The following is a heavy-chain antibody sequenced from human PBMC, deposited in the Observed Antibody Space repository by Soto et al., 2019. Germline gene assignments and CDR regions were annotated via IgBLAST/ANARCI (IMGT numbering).Heavy chain of an antibody. V-gene: IGHV3-66*01. CDR1: GFTVSSNY. J-gene: IGHJ4*02. CDR3: ARSTCLARFDY. Sequence: GGSLRLSCAASGFTVSSNYLSWVRQAPGRGLECVSLIYSGGSTYYADSVKGRFTISRDNSKNTLYLQMNSLRAEDTAVFYCARSTCLARFDYWGQGTLVTVSS. CDR2: IYSGGST.